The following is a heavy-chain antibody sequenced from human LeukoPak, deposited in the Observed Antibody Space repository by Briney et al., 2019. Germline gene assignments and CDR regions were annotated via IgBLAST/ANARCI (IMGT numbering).Heavy chain of an antibody. Sequence: GASVKVSCKASGYTFTSYDINWVRQATGQGLEWMGWMNPNCGNTGYAQKFQGRVTMTRNTSISTAYMELSSLRSEDTAVYYCARGNLYCSSTSCHDYYYYGMDVWGQGTTVTVSS. CDR2: MNPNCGNT. CDR3: ARGNLYCSSTSCHDYYYYGMDV. J-gene: IGHJ6*02. V-gene: IGHV1-8*01. CDR1: GYTFTSYD. D-gene: IGHD2-2*01.